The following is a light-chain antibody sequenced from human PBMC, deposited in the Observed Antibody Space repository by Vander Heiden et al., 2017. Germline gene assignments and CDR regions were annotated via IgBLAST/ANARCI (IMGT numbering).Light chain of an antibody. V-gene: IGKV3-20*01. CDR3: QQYGNSPWT. J-gene: IGKJ1*01. CDR1: QIVSSKY. Sequence: EIVLPQFPRSLSLPPGERAILTCRASQIVSSKYLAWYQQRPGQAPRLLIYGASTRATGIPDRFSGSGSGTDFTLSNSRVEPEDSAVYSCQQYGNSPWTFGQGTKVEIK. CDR2: GAS.